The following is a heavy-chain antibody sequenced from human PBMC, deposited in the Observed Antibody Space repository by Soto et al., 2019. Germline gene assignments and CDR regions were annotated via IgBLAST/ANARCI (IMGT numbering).Heavy chain of an antibody. Sequence: GGSLRLSCAASGFTFSSYAMSWVRQAPGKGLEWVSAISGSGGSTYYADSVKGRFTISRDNSKNTLYLQVNSLRAEDTAVYYCAKHFGRYSSSSGRGSYGMDVWGQGTTVTVSS. D-gene: IGHD6-6*01. J-gene: IGHJ6*02. CDR2: ISGSGGST. CDR1: GFTFSSYA. V-gene: IGHV3-23*01. CDR3: AKHFGRYSSSSGRGSYGMDV.